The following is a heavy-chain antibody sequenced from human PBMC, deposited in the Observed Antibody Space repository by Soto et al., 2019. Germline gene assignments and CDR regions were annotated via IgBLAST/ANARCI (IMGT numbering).Heavy chain of an antibody. Sequence: EVQLLESGGGLVQPGGSLRLSCAASGFTLNTYPMNWVRQAPGKGLEWVSVISSSGTSTYYADSVKGRFTISRDISENTLYLQMDTLRAEDTAVYYCAKAYSTSWYSFDYWGQGTLVTVSS. J-gene: IGHJ4*02. CDR2: ISSSGTST. D-gene: IGHD6-13*01. CDR3: AKAYSTSWYSFDY. V-gene: IGHV3-23*01. CDR1: GFTLNTYP.